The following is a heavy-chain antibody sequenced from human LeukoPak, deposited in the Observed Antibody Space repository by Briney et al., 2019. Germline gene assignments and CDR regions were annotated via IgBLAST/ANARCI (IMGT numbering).Heavy chain of an antibody. CDR3: ARATYFWSGYYLDY. CDR2: IYHSGST. J-gene: IGHJ4*02. CDR1: GGSISSGGYY. Sequence: ALETLSLTCTVSGGSISSGGYYWSWIRQPPGKGLEWIGYIYHSGSTYYNPSLKSRVTISVDRSKNQFSLKLSSVTAADTAVYYCARATYFWSGYYLDYWGQGTLVTVSS. V-gene: IGHV4-30-2*01. D-gene: IGHD3-3*01.